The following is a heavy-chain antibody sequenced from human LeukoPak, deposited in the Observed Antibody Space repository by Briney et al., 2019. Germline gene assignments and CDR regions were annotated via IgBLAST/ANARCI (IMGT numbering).Heavy chain of an antibody. V-gene: IGHV4-59*01. D-gene: IGHD2-15*01. CDR1: GGSISSYY. CDR2: IYYSGST. CDR3: ARTNEGYCRGRSCYSYYYYMDV. Sequence: SETLSLTCTVSGGSISSYYWSWIRQPPGKGLEWIGYIYYSGSTNYNPSLKSRVTISVDTSKNQFSLKLSSVIAADTAVYYCARTNEGYCRGRSCYSYYYYMDVWGKGTTVTVSS. J-gene: IGHJ6*03.